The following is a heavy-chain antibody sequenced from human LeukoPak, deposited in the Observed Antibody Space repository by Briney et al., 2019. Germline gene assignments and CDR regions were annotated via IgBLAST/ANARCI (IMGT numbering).Heavy chain of an antibody. D-gene: IGHD2-15*01. Sequence: SVKVSCKASGGTFSSYAISWVRQAPGQGLEWMGGIIPIFGTANYAQKFQGRVTITADESTSTAYMELSSLRSDDTAVYYCARINGWLVSANNVKYFDYWGQGTPVTVSS. CDR1: GGTFSSYA. J-gene: IGHJ4*02. CDR2: IIPIFGTA. CDR3: ARINGWLVSANNVKYFDY. V-gene: IGHV1-69*13.